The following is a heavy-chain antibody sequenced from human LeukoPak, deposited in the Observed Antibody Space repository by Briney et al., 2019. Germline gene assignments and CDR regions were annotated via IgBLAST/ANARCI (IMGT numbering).Heavy chain of an antibody. CDR2: IIPIFGTA. CDR1: GGTFSSYA. D-gene: IGHD2-2*02. CDR3: ARDYCSSTSCYTHWFDP. Sequence: SVKVSYKASGGTFSSYAISWVRQAPGQGLEWMGGIIPIFGTANYAQKFQGRVTITADESTSTAYMELSSLRSEDTAVYYCARDYCSSTSCYTHWFDPWGQGTLVTVSS. J-gene: IGHJ5*02. V-gene: IGHV1-69*01.